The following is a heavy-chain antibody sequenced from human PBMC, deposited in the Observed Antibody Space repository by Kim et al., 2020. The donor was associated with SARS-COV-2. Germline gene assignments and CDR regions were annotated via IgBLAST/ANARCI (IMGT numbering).Heavy chain of an antibody. CDR2: IKSIPDGGTT. CDR1: GLRFTNAW. J-gene: IGHJ4*02. CDR3: TTPDREHSGYEMAY. D-gene: IGHD5-12*01. Sequence: GGSLRLSCKTSGLRFTNAWMNWVRQAPGKGPEWIGLIKSIPDGGTTDYAVPVEGRFTIARDDSKNTLYLQMNSLKTEDTAVYYCTTPDREHSGYEMAYWGQGTLVIVSS. V-gene: IGHV3-15*01.